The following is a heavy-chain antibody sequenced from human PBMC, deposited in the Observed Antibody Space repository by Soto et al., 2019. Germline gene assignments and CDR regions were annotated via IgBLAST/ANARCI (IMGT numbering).Heavy chain of an antibody. J-gene: IGHJ4*02. V-gene: IGHV3-74*01. D-gene: IGHD6-13*01. CDR2: INSDGSST. CDR1: GFTFSSYW. Sequence: GGSLRLSCAASGFTFSSYWMHWVRQAPGKGLVWVSRINSDGSSTSYADSVKGRFTISRDNANNSLYLQMNNLRAEDTAVYFCARDPFSSTSTPGIFDYWGQGTLVTVS. CDR3: ARDPFSSTSTPGIFDY.